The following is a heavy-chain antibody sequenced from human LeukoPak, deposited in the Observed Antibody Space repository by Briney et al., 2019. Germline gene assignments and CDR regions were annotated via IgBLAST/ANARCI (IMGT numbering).Heavy chain of an antibody. CDR1: GVTFSSYE. Sequence: GGSLRLSCAASGVTFSSYEMNWVGQAPGKGVEGVSYISSSGSTIYYPASLHARFTLSRHNAKNSLYLQMNSLRAEDTAVYYCARVASLYYYGMDVWGQGTTVTVSS. CDR2: ISSSGSTI. J-gene: IGHJ6*02. CDR3: ARVASLYYYGMDV. V-gene: IGHV3-48*03.